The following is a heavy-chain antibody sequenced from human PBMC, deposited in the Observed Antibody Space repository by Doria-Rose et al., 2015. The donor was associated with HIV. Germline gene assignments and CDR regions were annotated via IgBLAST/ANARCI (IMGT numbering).Heavy chain of an antibody. CDR2: IFSDDER. CDR3: ARIKSSRWYHKYYFDF. V-gene: IGHV2-26*01. Sequence: SGPVLVKPTETLTLTCTVSGVSLSSPGIGVSWIRQPPGKALEWLANIFSDDERSYKTSLESRLTNSRGTSKSQVVLTMTDMDPVDTATYYCARIKSSRWYHKYYFDFWGQGTLVIVSA. CDR1: GVSLSSPGIG. D-gene: IGHD6-13*01. J-gene: IGHJ4*02.